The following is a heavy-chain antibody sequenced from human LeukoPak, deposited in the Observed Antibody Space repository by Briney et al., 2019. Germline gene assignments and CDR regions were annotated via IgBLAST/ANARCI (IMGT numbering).Heavy chain of an antibody. CDR3: ARRSQWLAYHFDY. CDR2: INPNSGGT. J-gene: IGHJ4*02. D-gene: IGHD6-19*01. CDR1: GYTFTGYH. V-gene: IGHV1-2*02. Sequence: ASVKVSCKASGYTFTGYHMHWVRQAPGQGLEWMGWINPNSGGTNYAQKFQGRVTMTRDTSISTAYMELSRLRSDDTAVYYCARRSQWLAYHFDYWGQGTLVTVSS.